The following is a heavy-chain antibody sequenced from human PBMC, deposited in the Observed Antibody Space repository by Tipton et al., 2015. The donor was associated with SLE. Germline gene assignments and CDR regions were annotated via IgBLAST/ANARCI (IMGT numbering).Heavy chain of an antibody. CDR3: ARLGPHSTYSSAWYVNY. D-gene: IGHD6-19*01. Sequence: TLSLTCTVSGDSISSSNFYWGWIRQPPGKGLEWIGSIYYTGGTFYTPSLKSRVTISMDTSKNHFSLRVSSLTAADTAVYYCARLGPHSTYSSAWYVNYWGQGTLVTVSS. CDR2: IYYTGGT. J-gene: IGHJ4*02. CDR1: GDSISSSNFY. V-gene: IGHV4-39*07.